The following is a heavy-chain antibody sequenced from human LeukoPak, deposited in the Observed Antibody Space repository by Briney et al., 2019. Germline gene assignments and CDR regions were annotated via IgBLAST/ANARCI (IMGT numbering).Heavy chain of an antibody. CDR1: GYTFTGYY. CDR3: AKDPLWSGELLELDY. V-gene: IGHV1-2*02. Sequence: ASVKDSCKASGYTFTGYYMHWVRQAPGQGLEWMGWIKPNSGGTNYAQKFQGRVTMTRDTSISTAYMELSRLRSDDTAVYYCAKDPLWSGELLELDYWGQGTLVTVSS. CDR2: IKPNSGGT. J-gene: IGHJ4*02. D-gene: IGHD3-10*01.